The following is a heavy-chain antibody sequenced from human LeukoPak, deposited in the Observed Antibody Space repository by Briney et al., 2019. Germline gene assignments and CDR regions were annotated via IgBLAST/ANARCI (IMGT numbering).Heavy chain of an antibody. V-gene: IGHV3-23*01. D-gene: IGHD4-17*01. CDR1: GFTFSSYA. CDR3: AKDSRRVTTVTIFDY. CDR2: ISGSGGST. Sequence: GGSLRRSCAASGFTFSSYAMSWVRQAPGKGLEWVSAISGSGGSTYYADSVKGRFTISRDNSKNTLYLQMNSLRAEDTAVYYCAKDSRRVTTVTIFDYWGQGTLVTVSS. J-gene: IGHJ4*02.